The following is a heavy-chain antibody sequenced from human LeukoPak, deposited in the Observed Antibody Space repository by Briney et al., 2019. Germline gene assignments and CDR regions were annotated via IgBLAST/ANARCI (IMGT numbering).Heavy chain of an antibody. V-gene: IGHV3-53*01. D-gene: IGHD3-10*01. CDR1: GFTVSNDY. J-gene: IGHJ4*02. CDR2: IFAGGST. Sequence: PGGSLRLSCAASGFTVSNDYMIWVRQAPGKGLEWVSNIFAGGSTDYADSVKGRFTISRDNSKNTLYLQMNSLRAEDTAVYYCAREGVTYYFDYWGQGTLVTVSS. CDR3: AREGVTYYFDY.